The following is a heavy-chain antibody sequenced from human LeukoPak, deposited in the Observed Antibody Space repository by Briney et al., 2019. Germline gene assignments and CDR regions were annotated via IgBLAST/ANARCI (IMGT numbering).Heavy chain of an antibody. J-gene: IGHJ4*02. CDR2: IPTDETPT. V-gene: IGHV3-74*01. CDR3: ARDHYFKIDY. D-gene: IGHD3-10*01. CDR1: GFTLSDSW. Sequence: GGSLRLSCAASGFTLSDSWMHWVRQAPGKGLVWVSRIPTDETPTNYADSVQGRFTISRDNAKNTLYLQMNNLRAEDTAVYYCARDHYFKIDYWGQGTLVTVSS.